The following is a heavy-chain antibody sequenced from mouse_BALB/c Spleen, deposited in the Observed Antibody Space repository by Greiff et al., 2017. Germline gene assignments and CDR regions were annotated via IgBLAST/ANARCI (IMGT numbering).Heavy chain of an antibody. D-gene: IGHD1-1*01. CDR1: GYSFTGYF. CDR2: INPYNGDT. V-gene: IGHV1-20*02. Sequence: EVQLQESGPELVKPGASVKISCKASGYSFTGYFMNWVMQSHGKSLEWIGRINPYNGDTFYNQKFKGKATLTVDKSSSTAHMELRSLASEDSAVYYCARGGSSYEVAYWGQGTLVTVSA. J-gene: IGHJ3*01. CDR3: ARGGSSYEVAY.